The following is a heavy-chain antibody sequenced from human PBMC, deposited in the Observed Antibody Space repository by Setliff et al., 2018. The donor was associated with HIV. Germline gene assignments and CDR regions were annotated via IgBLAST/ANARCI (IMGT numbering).Heavy chain of an antibody. CDR1: GYTFTSHT. Sequence: ASVKVSCKASGYTFTSHTIHWVSQAPGQGLEWMGWINTGNGNTKYSQKFQDRVTITRDTSASTGYMEVNSLRPEDTAVYYCARDRIPKRGYTYREPDFDSWGQGTLVTVSS. J-gene: IGHJ4*02. CDR2: INTGNGNT. V-gene: IGHV1-3*04. D-gene: IGHD3-16*02. CDR3: ARDRIPKRGYTYREPDFDS.